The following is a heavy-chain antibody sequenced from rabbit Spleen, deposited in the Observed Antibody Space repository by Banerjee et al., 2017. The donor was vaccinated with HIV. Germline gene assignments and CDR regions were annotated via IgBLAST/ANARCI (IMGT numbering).Heavy chain of an antibody. CDR1: GFSFSSSDY. J-gene: IGHJ6*01. CDR2: IYPGSSGST. D-gene: IGHD8-1*01. CDR3: ARDTGSSFATYGMDL. V-gene: IGHV1S40*01. Sequence: QSLEESGGGLVQPDGSLTLTCKASGFSFSSSDYMCWVRQAPGKGLEWIACIYPGSSGSTYYATGAKGRFTISKTSSTTVTLKMTRLTAADTATYVCARDTGSSFATYGMDLWGPGTLVTVS.